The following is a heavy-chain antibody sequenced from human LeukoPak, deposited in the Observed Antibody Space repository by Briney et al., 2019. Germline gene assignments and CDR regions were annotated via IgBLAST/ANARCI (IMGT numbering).Heavy chain of an antibody. CDR2: INPNSGGT. CDR1: GYTFTGYY. J-gene: IGHJ5*02. V-gene: IGHV1-2*02. CDR3: ARDGTYYYDSSGYFGPNWFDP. Sequence: ASVKVSCKASGYTFTGYYMHWVRQAPGQGLEWMGWINPNSGGTNYAQKFQGRVTMTRDTSISTAYMELSRLRSDDTAVYYCARDGTYYYDSSGYFGPNWFDPWGQGTLVTVSS. D-gene: IGHD3-22*01.